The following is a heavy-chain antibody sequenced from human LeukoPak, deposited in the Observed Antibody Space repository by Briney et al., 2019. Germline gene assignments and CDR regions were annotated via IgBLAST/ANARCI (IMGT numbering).Heavy chain of an antibody. CDR2: IRYDGSNK. CDR1: GFTFSSYG. CDR3: AKASAMVVVVSKHFDY. J-gene: IGHJ4*02. Sequence: GGSLRLSCAASGFTFSSYGMHWVRQAPGKGLEWVAFIRYDGSNKYYADSVKGRFTISRDNSKNTLYLQMNSLRAEDTAVYYCAKASAMVVVVSKHFDYWGQGTLVTVSS. D-gene: IGHD3-22*01. V-gene: IGHV3-30*02.